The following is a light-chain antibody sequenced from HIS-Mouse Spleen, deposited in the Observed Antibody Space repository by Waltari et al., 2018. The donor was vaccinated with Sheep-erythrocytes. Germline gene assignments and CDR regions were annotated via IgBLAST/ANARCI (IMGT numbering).Light chain of an antibody. V-gene: IGLV2-14*01. CDR1: SSDVGVYNY. CDR2: EVS. J-gene: IGLJ2*01. Sequence: QSALTQPASVSGSPGQSITIPCPGTSSDVGVYNYVSWDQQHPGKARKLMIYEVSNRPSGVSNRFSGSKSGNTASLTISGLQAEDEADYYCSSYTSSSTQVFGGGTKLTVL. CDR3: SSYTSSSTQV.